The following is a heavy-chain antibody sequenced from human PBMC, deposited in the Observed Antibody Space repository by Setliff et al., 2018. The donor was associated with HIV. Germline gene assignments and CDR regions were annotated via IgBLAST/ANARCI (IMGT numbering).Heavy chain of an antibody. CDR1: GASISSGGYY. J-gene: IGHJ3*01. V-gene: IGHV4-31*01. Sequence: SETLSLTCPVSGASISSGGYYWNWIRQLPGKGLEWIGYILDSRSTYYNPSLRGPLSMSIDTSANQFSVELTSVTAADTALYFCARVPNWGSAPFAYDVWGLGTMVTVSS. CDR2: ILDSRST. CDR3: ARVPNWGSAPFAYDV. D-gene: IGHD7-27*01.